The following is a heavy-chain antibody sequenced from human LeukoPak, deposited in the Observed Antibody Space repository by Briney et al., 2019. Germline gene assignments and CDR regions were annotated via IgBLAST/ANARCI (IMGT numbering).Heavy chain of an antibody. CDR3: AREDSSGYYYENYYYGMDV. CDR2: IYSGGST. J-gene: IGHJ6*02. V-gene: IGHV3-53*01. CDR1: GFTVSSNY. Sequence: GGSLRLSCAASGFTVSSNYMSWVRQAPGKGLEWVSVIYSGGSTYYADSVKGRFTISRDNSKNTLYLQMNSLRAEDTAVYYCAREDSSGYYYENYYYGMDVWGQGTTVTVSS. D-gene: IGHD3-22*01.